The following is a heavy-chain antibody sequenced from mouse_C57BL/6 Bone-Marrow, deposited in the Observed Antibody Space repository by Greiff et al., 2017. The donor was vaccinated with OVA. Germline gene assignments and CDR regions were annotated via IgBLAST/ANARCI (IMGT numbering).Heavy chain of an antibody. J-gene: IGHJ2*01. CDR3: ARWDYGSSYEGD. D-gene: IGHD1-1*01. V-gene: IGHV1-81*01. CDR1: GYTFTSYG. CDR2: IYPRSGNT. Sequence: QVQLQQSGAELARPGASVKLSCKASGYTFTSYGISWVKQRTGQGLEWIGEIYPRSGNTYYNEKFKGKATLTADKSSSTAYMQLRSLTSEDSAVYFCARWDYGSSYEGDWGKGTTLTVSS.